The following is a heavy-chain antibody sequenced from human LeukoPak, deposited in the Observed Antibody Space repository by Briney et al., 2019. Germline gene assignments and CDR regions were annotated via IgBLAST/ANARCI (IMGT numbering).Heavy chain of an antibody. CDR3: AKRRGLELLYYYYMDV. J-gene: IGHJ6*03. V-gene: IGHV3-23*01. CDR1: GFTFSSDA. Sequence: GGSLRLSCAASGFTFSSDAMSWVRQAPGKGLEWVSAISGSGGSTYYADSVKGRFTISRDNSNNTLYLQMNSLRAEDTAVYYCAKRRGLELLYYYYMDVWGKGTTVTVSS. D-gene: IGHD1-7*01. CDR2: ISGSGGST.